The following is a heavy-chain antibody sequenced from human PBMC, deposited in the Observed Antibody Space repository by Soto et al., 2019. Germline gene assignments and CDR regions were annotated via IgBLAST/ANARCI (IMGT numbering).Heavy chain of an antibody. Sequence: GGSLRLSCAASGFTFSNHALSWVRQAPGKGLEWVSAISGSGDSTYSADSVKGRFTISRDNSQSTLYLQMNSLRGDDTALYYCAKVSGTGWYNVFHIWGQGTMVTVS. CDR2: ISGSGDST. V-gene: IGHV3-23*01. D-gene: IGHD6-19*01. J-gene: IGHJ3*02. CDR1: GFTFSNHA. CDR3: AKVSGTGWYNVFHI.